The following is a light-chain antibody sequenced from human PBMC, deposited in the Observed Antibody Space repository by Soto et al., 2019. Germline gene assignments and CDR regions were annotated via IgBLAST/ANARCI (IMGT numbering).Light chain of an antibody. CDR1: SSDVGSYNL. Sequence: QSALTHPASVSGTPGQSITISCTGTSSDVGSYNLVSWYQQHPGKAPKLMIYEGSKRPSGVSNRSSGSKSGATASLAISGLQAEDEADYYCCSYAGSSTLCYVLGTGTKVTV. J-gene: IGLJ1*01. CDR2: EGS. V-gene: IGLV2-23*01. CDR3: CSYAGSSTLCYV.